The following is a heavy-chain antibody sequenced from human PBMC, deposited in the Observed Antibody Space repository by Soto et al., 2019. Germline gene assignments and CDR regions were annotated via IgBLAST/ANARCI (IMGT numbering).Heavy chain of an antibody. Sequence: VQLVESGGGVVQPGRSLRLSCAASGFTFSSYGMHWVRQAPGKGLEWVAVIWYDGSNKYYADSVKGRFTISRDNSKNTLYLQMNSLRAEDTAVYYCARDVNGGNSGVDYWGQGTLVTVSS. CDR3: ARDVNGGNSGVDY. CDR1: GFTFSSYG. V-gene: IGHV3-33*01. D-gene: IGHD2-21*02. J-gene: IGHJ4*02. CDR2: IWYDGSNK.